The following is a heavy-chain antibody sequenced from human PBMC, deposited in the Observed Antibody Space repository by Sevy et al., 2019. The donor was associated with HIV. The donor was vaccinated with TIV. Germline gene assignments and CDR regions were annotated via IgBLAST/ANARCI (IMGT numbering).Heavy chain of an antibody. CDR1: GYTLSQIS. D-gene: IGHD3-22*01. CDR3: ATTKDYYDSSGSPFDS. Sequence: ASVTVSCKVSGYTLSQISMHWVRQAPGKGLEWMGSFDPEDGETIYAQKFQARVTMTEDTSTDTAYMELSSLRSDDTAVYYCATTKDYYDSSGSPFDSWGQGTLVTVSS. V-gene: IGHV1-24*01. J-gene: IGHJ4*02. CDR2: FDPEDGET.